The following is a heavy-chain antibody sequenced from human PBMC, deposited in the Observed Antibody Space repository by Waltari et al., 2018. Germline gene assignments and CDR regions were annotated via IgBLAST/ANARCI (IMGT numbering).Heavy chain of an antibody. CDR3: AREGPNWGEANFDY. CDR1: GGSFSGYY. V-gene: IGHV4-34*01. J-gene: IGHJ4*02. Sequence: QVQLQESGPGLVKPSETLSLTCAVYGGSFSGYYWSWIRQPPGKGLEWIGEINHSGSTNYNPSLKSRVTISVDTSKNQFSLKLSSVTAADTAVYYCAREGPNWGEANFDYWGQGTLVTVSS. D-gene: IGHD7-27*01. CDR2: INHSGST.